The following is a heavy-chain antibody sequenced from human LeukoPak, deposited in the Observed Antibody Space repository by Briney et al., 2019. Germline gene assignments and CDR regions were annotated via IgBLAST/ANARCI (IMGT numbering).Heavy chain of an antibody. Sequence: SETLSLTCAVYGGSFSGHYWSWIRQPPGKGLEWIGEINHSGSTNYNPSLKSRVTISVDTSKNQFSLKLSSVTAADTAVYYCARGPWSTRFFARRAPYYFDYWGQGTLVTVSS. V-gene: IGHV4-34*01. D-gene: IGHD3-3*01. CDR1: GGSFSGHY. CDR3: ARGPWSTRFFARRAPYYFDY. CDR2: INHSGST. J-gene: IGHJ4*02.